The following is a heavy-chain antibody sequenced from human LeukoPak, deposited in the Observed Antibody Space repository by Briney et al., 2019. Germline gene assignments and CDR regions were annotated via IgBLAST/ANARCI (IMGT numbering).Heavy chain of an antibody. CDR2: INSDGSST. CDR1: GFTFSSYW. V-gene: IGHV3-74*01. CDR3: VRELKQQYYNWFDP. J-gene: IGHJ5*02. D-gene: IGHD6-13*01. Sequence: SGGSLRLSCAASGFTFSSYWMHWVHQAPGKGLVWVSRINSDGSSTSYADSVKGRFTISRDNAKNTLYLQMNSLRAEDTAVYYCVRELKQQYYNWFDPWGQGTLVTVSS.